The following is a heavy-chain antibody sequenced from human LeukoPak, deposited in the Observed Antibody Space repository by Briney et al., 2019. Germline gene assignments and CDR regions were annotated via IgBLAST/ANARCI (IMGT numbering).Heavy chain of an antibody. J-gene: IGHJ3*02. V-gene: IGHV3-74*01. CDR2: ISNDGTST. CDR3: ARDENRGEYCSSTSCFHDAFDI. CDR1: GLTFSNW. Sequence: GGSLRLSCAVSGLTFSNWMHWVRQAPGKGLVWVSRISNDGTSTSYADSVKGRFTISRDNAKNTLYLQMNSLRGEDTAVYYCARDENRGEYCSSTSCFHDAFDIWGQGTMVTVSS. D-gene: IGHD2-2*01.